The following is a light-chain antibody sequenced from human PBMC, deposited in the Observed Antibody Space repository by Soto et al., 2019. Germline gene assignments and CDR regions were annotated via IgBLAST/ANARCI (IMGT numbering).Light chain of an antibody. CDR2: GAS. CDR3: QQYGSSHMYT. Sequence: EIVLTQSPGTLSLSPGERATLSCRASQSVASIYLAWYQQKPGQAPRLLIYGASTRATGIPDRFSGSGSGTDFTLTISRLEPEDFAVYICQQYGSSHMYTFGQGTKLEIK. J-gene: IGKJ2*01. V-gene: IGKV3-20*01. CDR1: QSVASIY.